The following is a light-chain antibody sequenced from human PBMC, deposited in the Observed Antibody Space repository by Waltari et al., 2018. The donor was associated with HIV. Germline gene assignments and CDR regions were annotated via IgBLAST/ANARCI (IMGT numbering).Light chain of an antibody. CDR2: KDI. J-gene: IGLJ3*02. V-gene: IGLV3-25*03. Sequence: SYKLTQTPSVSVSPGQTARINCSRGALPKKFSSWYRQKPGQAPVLLTYKDIERPSGIPERISGSRSGTGVKLTISGVQAEDEADYYCQSTDHDGTWVFGGGTKLTVL. CDR1: ALPKKF. CDR3: QSTDHDGTWV.